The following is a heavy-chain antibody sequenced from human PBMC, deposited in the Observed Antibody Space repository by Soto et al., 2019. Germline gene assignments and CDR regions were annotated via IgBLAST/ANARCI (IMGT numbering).Heavy chain of an antibody. CDR3: AKGRGRITIFGVVIISGMDV. J-gene: IGHJ6*02. Sequence: PAGSLRLSCAASGFTFSSYGMHWVRQAPGKGLEWVAVISYDGSNKYYADSVKGRFTISRDNSKNTLYLQMNSLRAEDTAVYYCAKGRGRITIFGVVIISGMDVWGQGTTVTVSS. CDR2: ISYDGSNK. CDR1: GFTFSSYG. D-gene: IGHD3-3*01. V-gene: IGHV3-30*18.